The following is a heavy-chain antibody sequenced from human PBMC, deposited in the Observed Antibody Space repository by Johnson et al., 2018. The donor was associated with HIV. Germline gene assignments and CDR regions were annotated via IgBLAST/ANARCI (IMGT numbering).Heavy chain of an antibody. J-gene: IGHJ3*02. Sequence: QVQLVESGGGVVQPGRSLRLSCAASGFTFSSYGMAWVRQAPGKGLEWVTVISFAGVKKYYADSVKGRFTISRDNSKGTLYLQMDGLRPEDTAVYYCAREQELIGERAFDIWGQGTMVTVSS. CDR1: GFTFSSYG. CDR3: AREQELIGERAFDI. D-gene: IGHD6-13*01. CDR2: ISFAGVKK. V-gene: IGHV3-30*03.